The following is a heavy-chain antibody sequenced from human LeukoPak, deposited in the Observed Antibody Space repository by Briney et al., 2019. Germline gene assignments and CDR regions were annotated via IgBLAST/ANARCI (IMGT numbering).Heavy chain of an antibody. D-gene: IGHD1-26*01. CDR3: ARDSGAPLNWFDP. V-gene: IGHV1-69*13. J-gene: IGHJ5*02. Sequence: ASVKVSCKASGGTFSSYAISWVRQAPGQGLEWMGGIIPIFGTANYAQKFQGRVTITADESTSTAYMELSSLRSEDTAVYYCARDSGAPLNWFDPWGQGTLVTVSS. CDR1: GGTFSSYA. CDR2: IIPIFGTA.